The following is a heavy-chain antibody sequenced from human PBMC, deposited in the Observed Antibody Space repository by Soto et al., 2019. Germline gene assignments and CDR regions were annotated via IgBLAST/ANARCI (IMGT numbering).Heavy chain of an antibody. CDR3: ARFKSAARYYYYGMDV. CDR2: IYYSGST. V-gene: IGHV4-61*01. Sequence: SETLSLTCTVSGGSVSSGSYYWSWIRQPPGKGLEWIGYIYYSGSTNYNPSLKSRVTISVDTSKNQFSLKLSSVTAADTAVYYCARFKSAARYYYYGMDVCGQGTTVTVSS. CDR1: GGSVSSGSYY. D-gene: IGHD6-25*01. J-gene: IGHJ6*02.